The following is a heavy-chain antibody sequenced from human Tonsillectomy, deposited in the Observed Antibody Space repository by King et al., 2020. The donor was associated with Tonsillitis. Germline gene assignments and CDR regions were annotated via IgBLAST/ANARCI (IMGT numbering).Heavy chain of an antibody. Sequence: ERQLMESGGGLVQPGGSLRLSCAASGLTFSNFWMHWVRQAPGEGLVWVSRIDSDGSGTSYADSVKGRFTISRDTAKNTLYLQMSSLRAEDTAVYYCTTVFDYWGQGTLVTVSS. J-gene: IGHJ4*02. V-gene: IGHV3-74*01. CDR3: TTVFDY. CDR1: GLTFSNFW. CDR2: IDSDGSGT.